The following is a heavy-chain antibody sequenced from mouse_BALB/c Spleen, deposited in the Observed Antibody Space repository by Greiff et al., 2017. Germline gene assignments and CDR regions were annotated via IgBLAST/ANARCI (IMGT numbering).Heavy chain of an antibody. J-gene: IGHJ3*01. Sequence: EVKLVESGAELVKPGASVKLSCTASGFNIKDTYMHWVKQRPEQGLEWIGRIDPANGNTKYDPKFQGKATITADTSSNTAYLQLSSLTSEDTAVYYCARGDYDDLFAYWGQGTLVTVSA. CDR2: IDPANGNT. CDR1: GFNIKDTY. V-gene: IGHV14-3*02. CDR3: ARGDYDDLFAY. D-gene: IGHD2-4*01.